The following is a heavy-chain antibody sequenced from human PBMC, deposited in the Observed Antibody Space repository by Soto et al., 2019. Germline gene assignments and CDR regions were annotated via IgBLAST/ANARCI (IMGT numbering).Heavy chain of an antibody. Sequence: GGSLRLSCEASGFTFSSHWMSWVRQSPAKGLEWVANIKDDGSERLYVDSVKGRFIISRDNAQSSLYLQMNSLRVEDTAVYYCVRGTTGGVGKDYWGQGTLVTVSS. D-gene: IGHD4-4*01. J-gene: IGHJ4*02. CDR2: IKDDGSER. V-gene: IGHV3-7*01. CDR3: VRGTTGGVGKDY. CDR1: GFTFSSHW.